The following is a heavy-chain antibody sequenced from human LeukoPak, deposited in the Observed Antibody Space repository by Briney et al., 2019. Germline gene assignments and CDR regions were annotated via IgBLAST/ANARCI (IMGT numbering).Heavy chain of an antibody. CDR1: GGSFSGYY. V-gene: IGHV4-34*01. CDR3: ASNYYGSGRNIDY. Sequence: SETLSLTCAVYGGSFSGYYWSWIRQPPGKGLEWIGEINHSGSTNYNPSLKSRVTISVDTSKNQFSLKLSSVTAADTAEYYCASNYYGSGRNIDYWGQGTLVTVSS. D-gene: IGHD3-10*01. CDR2: INHSGST. J-gene: IGHJ4*02.